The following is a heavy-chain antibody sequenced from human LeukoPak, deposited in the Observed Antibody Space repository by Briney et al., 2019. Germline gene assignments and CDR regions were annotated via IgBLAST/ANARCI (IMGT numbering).Heavy chain of an antibody. CDR2: IYPGDSDT. J-gene: IGHJ4*02. CDR3: ARQQGGSSSWYPFDY. V-gene: IGHV5-51*01. D-gene: IGHD6-13*01. Sequence: GESLKISCKGSGYSFARYWIGWVRQMPGKGLEWMGIIYPGDSDTRYGPSFQGQVTISADKSISTAYLQWSSLKASDTAMYYCARQQGGSSSWYPFDYWGQGTLVTVSS. CDR1: GYSFARYW.